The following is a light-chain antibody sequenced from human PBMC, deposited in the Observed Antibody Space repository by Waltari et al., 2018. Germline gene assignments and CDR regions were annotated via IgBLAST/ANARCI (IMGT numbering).Light chain of an antibody. CDR2: GAS. J-gene: IGKJ1*01. CDR1: QSVSSN. Sequence: EIVMTTSPATLSVSPGERATLSCRASQSVSSNFAWYQQKPGQAPRLLIYGASTRATGIPARFSGSGSGTEFTLTISSMQSEDFAVYYCQQYNNWPPWTFGQGTKVEIK. V-gene: IGKV3-15*01. CDR3: QQYNNWPPWT.